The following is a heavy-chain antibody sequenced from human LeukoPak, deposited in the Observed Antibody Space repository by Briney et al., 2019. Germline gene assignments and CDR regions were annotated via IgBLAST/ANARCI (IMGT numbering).Heavy chain of an antibody. J-gene: IGHJ5*02. CDR3: ARASDPWLQLT. CDR2: IKQDGSEK. CDR1: EFTFSDHY. D-gene: IGHD5-24*01. V-gene: IGHV3-7*05. Sequence: GGSLRLSCAASEFTFSDHYMDWVRQAPGKGLEWVGNIKQDGSEKRYADSVRGRFSISRDNAQTSLYLQMNSLRAEDTAVYYCARASDPWLQLTWGQGTLVTVSS.